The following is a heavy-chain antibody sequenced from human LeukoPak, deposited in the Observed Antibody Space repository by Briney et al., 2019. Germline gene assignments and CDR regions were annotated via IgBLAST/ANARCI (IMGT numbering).Heavy chain of an antibody. D-gene: IGHD5-12*01. CDR2: VSHDTRTK. J-gene: IGHJ4*02. V-gene: IGHV3-30*10. Sequence: GGSLRLSCAASGFSFSTYAMHWVRQAPGKGLEWVAVVSHDTRTKYYTDSLKGRFTISRDNSKNTLYLQMNGLRTDDTAVYYCARAIVGTENFDYWGQGTMVTVSS. CDR1: GFSFSTYA. CDR3: ARAIVGTENFDY.